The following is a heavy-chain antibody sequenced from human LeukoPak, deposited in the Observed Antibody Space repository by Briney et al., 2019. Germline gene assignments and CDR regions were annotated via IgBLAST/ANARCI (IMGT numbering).Heavy chain of an antibody. J-gene: IGHJ6*04. V-gene: IGHV4-61*02. CDR3: ASFPPYYDFWSGYSGSEGV. D-gene: IGHD3-3*01. CDR1: GGSISSGSYY. Sequence: SQTLSLTCTVSGGSISSGSYYWSWIRQPAGKGLEWIGRIYTSGSTNYNPSLKSRVTISVDTSKNQFSLKLSSVTAADTAVYYCASFPPYYDFWSGYSGSEGVWGKGTTVTVSS. CDR2: IYTSGST.